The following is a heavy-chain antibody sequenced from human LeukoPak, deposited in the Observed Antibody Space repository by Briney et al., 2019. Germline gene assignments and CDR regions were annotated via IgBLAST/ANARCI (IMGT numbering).Heavy chain of an antibody. CDR3: AKSGRGYYDSSGYDY. J-gene: IGHJ4*02. D-gene: IGHD3-22*01. V-gene: IGHV3-23*01. CDR2: ISGSGGST. Sequence: GGSLRLSCAASGFTFSSYAMSWVRQAPGKGLEWVSAISGSGGSTYYADSVKGRFTLSRDNSKNTLYLQMNSLRAEDTAVYYCAKSGRGYYDSSGYDYWGQGTLVTVSS. CDR1: GFTFSSYA.